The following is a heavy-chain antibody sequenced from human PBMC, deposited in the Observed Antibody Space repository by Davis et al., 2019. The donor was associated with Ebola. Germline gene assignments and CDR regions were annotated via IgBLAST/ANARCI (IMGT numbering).Heavy chain of an antibody. J-gene: IGHJ4*02. CDR2: IDWDDDK. Sequence: SGPTLVKPTQTLTLTCTFPGFSLSTSGMCVSWIRQPPGKALEWLALIDWDDDKYYSTSLKTRLTIPKDTSKNQVVLTMTNMDPVDTATYYCARIHCSGGSCFVDYWGQGTLVTVSS. V-gene: IGHV2-70*01. D-gene: IGHD2-15*01. CDR1: GFSLSTSGMC. CDR3: ARIHCSGGSCFVDY.